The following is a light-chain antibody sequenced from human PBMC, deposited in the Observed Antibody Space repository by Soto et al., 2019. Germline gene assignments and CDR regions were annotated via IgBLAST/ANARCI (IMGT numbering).Light chain of an antibody. J-gene: IGLJ1*01. CDR3: AAWDDSLNGPLYV. CDR2: SNN. Sequence: SVLTQPPSASWTPGQRATLAYSGTSSNNGSNTVNWYQQLPGTAPKLLIYSNNQRPSGVPDRFSGSKSGTSASLAISGLQSEDEADYYCAAWDDSLNGPLYVFGTGTKVTVL. CDR1: SSNNGSNT. V-gene: IGLV1-44*01.